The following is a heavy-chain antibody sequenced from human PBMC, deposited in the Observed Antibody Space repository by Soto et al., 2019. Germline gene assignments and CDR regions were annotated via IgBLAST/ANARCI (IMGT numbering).Heavy chain of an antibody. D-gene: IGHD5-12*01. CDR3: AKDAIAGDGVWLAHD. CDR2: LYGSGRGI. V-gene: IGHV3-23*01. Sequence: GGSLRLSCAASGFTFSSYAMIWTRQVPGRGLEWVSGLYGSGRGIHYSDSVKGRFTISRDNSAYSVYLQMNNLRVDDTAVYYCAKDAIAGDGVWLAHDWGQGTVVTVSS. J-gene: IGHJ4*02. CDR1: GFTFSSYA.